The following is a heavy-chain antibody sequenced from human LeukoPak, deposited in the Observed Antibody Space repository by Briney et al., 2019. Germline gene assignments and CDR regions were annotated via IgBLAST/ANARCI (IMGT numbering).Heavy chain of an antibody. CDR1: GFTFSNYW. Sequence: GGSLRLSCAASGFTFSNYWMSWVRQAPRKGLEWVANIKQDGSDKYYVDSVKGRFTISRDNAKNSLYLQMNSLRAEDTAVYYCASGVPYSSSSPDFWFDYWGQGTLVTVSS. J-gene: IGHJ4*02. D-gene: IGHD6-6*01. CDR3: ASGVPYSSSSPDFWFDY. V-gene: IGHV3-7*01. CDR2: IKQDGSDK.